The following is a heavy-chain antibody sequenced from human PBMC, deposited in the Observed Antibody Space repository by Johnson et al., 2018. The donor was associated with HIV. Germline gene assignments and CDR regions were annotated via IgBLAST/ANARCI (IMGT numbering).Heavy chain of an antibody. J-gene: IGHJ3*02. CDR3: ARVGQKRVPVPRGAFDI. D-gene: IGHD6-6*01. CDR2: ISYDGSNQ. CDR1: GFTFSSYA. V-gene: IGHV3-30*04. Sequence: QVQLVESGGGVVQPGRSLRLSCAASGFTFSSYAMHWVRQAPGKGLEWVAVISYDGSNQYYADSVKGRFTISRDNSKNTVFLQMNSLRPEDTAMYYCARVGQKRVPVPRGAFDIWCQGTMVTVSS.